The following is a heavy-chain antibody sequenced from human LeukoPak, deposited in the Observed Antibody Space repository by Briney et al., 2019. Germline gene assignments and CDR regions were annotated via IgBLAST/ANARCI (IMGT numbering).Heavy chain of an antibody. J-gene: IGHJ3*02. CDR2: IYYNGNT. Sequence: PSGTLSLTCTVSGASISSSYWSWIRQPPGKSLEWIGYIYYNGNTNSNPSLKSRVTISADTSKNRFSLKLSSVTAADTAIYYCVRGNYDNRGYSNAFDIWGQGTMVTVSS. V-gene: IGHV4-59*01. CDR1: GASISSSY. CDR3: VRGNYDNRGYSNAFDI. D-gene: IGHD3-22*01.